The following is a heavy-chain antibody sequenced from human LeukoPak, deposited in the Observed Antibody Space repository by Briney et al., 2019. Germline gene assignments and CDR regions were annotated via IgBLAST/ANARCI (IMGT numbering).Heavy chain of an antibody. CDR3: AREVSSARGRIFYYYGMDV. Sequence: PGGSLRLSCAASGFTFSSNSMNWVRQVPGKGLERVSYISSSSSIIYYAESVKGRFTISRDNAENSLYLQMNSLRDEDTAVYFCAREVSSARGRIFYYYGMDVWGQGTTVTVSS. J-gene: IGHJ6*02. CDR1: GFTFSSNS. V-gene: IGHV3-48*02. CDR2: ISSSSSII. D-gene: IGHD6-25*01.